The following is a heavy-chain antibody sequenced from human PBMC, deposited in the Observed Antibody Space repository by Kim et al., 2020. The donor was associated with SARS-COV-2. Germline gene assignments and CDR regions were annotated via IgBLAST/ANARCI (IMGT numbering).Heavy chain of an antibody. D-gene: IGHD3-9*01. J-gene: IGHJ4*02. Sequence: ADSVKGRFTISRDNAKNSLYLQMNSLRAEDTAVYYCARDREILTGYSDFDYWGQGTLVTVSS. CDR3: ARDREILTGYSDFDY. V-gene: IGHV3-11*01.